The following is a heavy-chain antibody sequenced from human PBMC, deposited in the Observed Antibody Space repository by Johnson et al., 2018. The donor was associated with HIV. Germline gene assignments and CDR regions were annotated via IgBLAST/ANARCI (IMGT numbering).Heavy chain of an antibody. D-gene: IGHD3-22*01. CDR3: ARGRYYYDSSGSDAFDI. V-gene: IGHV3-20*04. Sequence: MQLVESGGGLVQPGGSLRLSCAASGITVGTNYMSWVRQSPGKGLEWVSGINWNGGSTGYADSVKGRFTISRDNAKNSLYLQMNSLRADDTALYYCARGRYYYDSSGSDAFDIWGQGTMVTVSS. CDR1: GITVGTNY. J-gene: IGHJ3*02. CDR2: INWNGGST.